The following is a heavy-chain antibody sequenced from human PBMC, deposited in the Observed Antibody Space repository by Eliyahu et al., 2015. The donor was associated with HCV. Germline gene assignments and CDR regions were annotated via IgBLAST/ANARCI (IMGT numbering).Heavy chain of an antibody. Sequence: QVQLVQSGAEVKKPGASVKVSCKASGYTFTSYDINWVRQATGQGLEWMGWMNPNSGNTGYAQKFQGRVTMTRNTSISTAYMELSSLRSEDTAVYYCARGRAYCGGDCYRGGRGGNYFDYWGQGTLVTVSS. D-gene: IGHD2-21*02. J-gene: IGHJ4*02. CDR2: MNPNSGNT. CDR3: ARGRAYCGGDCYRGGRGGNYFDY. V-gene: IGHV1-8*01. CDR1: GYTFTSYD.